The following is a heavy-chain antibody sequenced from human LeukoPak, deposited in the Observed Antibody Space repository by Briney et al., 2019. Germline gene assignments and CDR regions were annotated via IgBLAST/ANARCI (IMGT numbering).Heavy chain of an antibody. Sequence: GGSLRLSCTASGFTFGDYVVSWFRQAPGRGLEWVGFIRTKAYGGTTEYAASVKGRFTISRDDSESIAYLQMNSLKTEDTAVYYCTRGSDTIFGVARDGFDSWGQGTLVTVSS. CDR1: GFTFGDYV. D-gene: IGHD3-3*01. J-gene: IGHJ4*02. CDR3: TRGSDTIFGVARDGFDS. CDR2: IRTKAYGGTT. V-gene: IGHV3-49*03.